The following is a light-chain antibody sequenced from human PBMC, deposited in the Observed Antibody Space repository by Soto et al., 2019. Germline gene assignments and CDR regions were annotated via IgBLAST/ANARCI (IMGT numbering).Light chain of an antibody. CDR3: AEWDDSLSGRWI. Sequence: QSVLTQPPSASGTPGQRVTISCSGISSNIGYNYVYWYQMVPGAAPKLLIYRNDQRPSWVPDRFSGSRSGTSASLAISGLRSEDEDDYYCAEWDDSLSGRWIFGGGTKLTVL. J-gene: IGLJ2*01. V-gene: IGLV1-47*01. CDR1: SSNIGYNY. CDR2: RND.